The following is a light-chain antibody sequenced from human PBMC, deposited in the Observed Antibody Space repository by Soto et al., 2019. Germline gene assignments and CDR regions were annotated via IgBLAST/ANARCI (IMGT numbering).Light chain of an antibody. CDR1: QSVNTN. CDR2: GAS. J-gene: IGKJ5*01. Sequence: DIVLTQSPGTLSLSPGERATLSCRASQSVNTNLSWYQQKPCQAPRLLISGASSRATGIPDRFSGSGSGTDFTLTISRLEPEDFALYYCQQYGHSPITFGQGTRLEIK. V-gene: IGKV3-20*01. CDR3: QQYGHSPIT.